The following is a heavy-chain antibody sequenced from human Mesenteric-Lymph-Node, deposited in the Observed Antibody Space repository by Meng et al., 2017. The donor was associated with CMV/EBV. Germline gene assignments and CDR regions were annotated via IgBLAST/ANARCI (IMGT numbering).Heavy chain of an antibody. Sequence: GESLKISCKGSGYTFTSYDINWVRQATGQVLEWMGWMNPNSGNTGYAQKFQGRVTMIRNTSISTAYMELNSLRSEDTAVYYCARGKGKNAFDIWGQGTMVTVSS. V-gene: IGHV1-8*01. CDR2: MNPNSGNT. J-gene: IGHJ3*02. CDR1: GYTFTSYD. D-gene: IGHD3-10*01. CDR3: ARGKGKNAFDI.